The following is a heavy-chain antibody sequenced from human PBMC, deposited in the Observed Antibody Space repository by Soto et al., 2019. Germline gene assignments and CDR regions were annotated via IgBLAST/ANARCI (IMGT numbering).Heavy chain of an antibody. CDR2: IGPESGAT. D-gene: IGHD5-12*01. Sequence: ASVKVSCKASGYTFTGHYIHWVRQAPEQGPEWMGEIGPESGATRYAQKFQGRVTMTRDMSITTAYMELNNLSPDDTAVYYCGRGRSGQIVVFYWGQGTPVTVSS. J-gene: IGHJ4*02. CDR3: GRGRSGQIVVFY. V-gene: IGHV1-2*02. CDR1: GYTFTGHY.